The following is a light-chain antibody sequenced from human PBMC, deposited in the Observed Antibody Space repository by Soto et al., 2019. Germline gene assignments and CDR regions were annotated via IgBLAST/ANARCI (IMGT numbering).Light chain of an antibody. CDR1: QSVSNNY. V-gene: IGKV3-20*01. CDR3: QQHGTSPIT. CDR2: GAS. Sequence: EIVLTQSPGTLYMSTEERATLFCRASQSVSNNYFAWYQQKPGQTPRLLVYGASSRATGIPDRFSGSGSGTDFTLTISRLEPEDFAVYYCQQHGTSPITFGQGTRLE. J-gene: IGKJ5*01.